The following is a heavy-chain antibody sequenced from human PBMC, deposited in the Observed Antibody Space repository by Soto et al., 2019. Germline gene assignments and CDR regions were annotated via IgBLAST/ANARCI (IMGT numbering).Heavy chain of an antibody. Sequence: SETLSLTCTVSGGSISTHYWSWIRQPAGKGLECLGRIYASGTTTYNPSLRSRVTMSVDTSKNQFSLNLNSVTAADTAVYYCARESRSELGTVEYWGQGTLVTVSS. CDR1: GGSISTHY. CDR2: IYASGTT. J-gene: IGHJ4*02. V-gene: IGHV4-4*07. CDR3: ARESRSELGTVEY. D-gene: IGHD1-1*01.